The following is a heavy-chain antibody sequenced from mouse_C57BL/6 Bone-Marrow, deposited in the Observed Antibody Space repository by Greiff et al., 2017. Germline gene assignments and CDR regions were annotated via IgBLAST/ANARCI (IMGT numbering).Heavy chain of an antibody. CDR3: AGQGDDGGDAMDD. D-gene: IGHD1-2*01. CDR2: ISTGGSYT. CDR1: GFTFSSYG. Sequence: EVKLMESGGDLVKPGGSLKLSCAASGFTFSSYGMSWVRRTPDQRLEWVATISTGGSYTYYPDSVKGQFTISRDNATNTLYLQRSSLKSEDTALYDCAGQGDDGGDAMDDWGQGTSVTVSS. J-gene: IGHJ4*01. V-gene: IGHV5-6*01.